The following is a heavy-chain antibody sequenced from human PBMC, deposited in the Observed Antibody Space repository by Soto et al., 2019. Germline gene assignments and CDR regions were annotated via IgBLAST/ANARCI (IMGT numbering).Heavy chain of an antibody. V-gene: IGHV4-4*02. Sequence: SETLSLTCAVSCGSISSSNWWSWVRQPPGKGLEWIGEIYHSGSTNYNPSLKSRVTISVDKSKNQFSLKLSSVTAADTAVYYCASSYYDFWSGYYTDYYYYGMDVWGQGTTVTVS. D-gene: IGHD3-3*01. CDR3: ASSYYDFWSGYYTDYYYYGMDV. J-gene: IGHJ6*02. CDR1: CGSISSSNW. CDR2: IYHSGST.